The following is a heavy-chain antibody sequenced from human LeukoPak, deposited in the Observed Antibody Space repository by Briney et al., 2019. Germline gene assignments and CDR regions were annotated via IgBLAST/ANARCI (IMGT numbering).Heavy chain of an antibody. D-gene: IGHD1-1*01. V-gene: IGHV1-18*01. CDR1: GYTFSMYG. J-gene: IGHJ4*02. CDR3: AREKYGNFDY. Sequence: ASVKVSCKTSGYTFSMYGISWVRQAPGQGLEYIGWISANNGNTKYSQKFQGRVTMTTDTSTSTAYMELRSLRSDDTAVYYCAREKYGNFDYWGQGTLVTVSS. CDR2: ISANNGNT.